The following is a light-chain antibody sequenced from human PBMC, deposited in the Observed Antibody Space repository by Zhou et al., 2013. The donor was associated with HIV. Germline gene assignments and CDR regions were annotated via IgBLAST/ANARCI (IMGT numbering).Light chain of an antibody. Sequence: DIQMTQSPSTLSASVGDRVTITCRASQSISNWLAWYQQKPGKAPKLLIYKASSLESGVPSRFSGSGSGTEFTLTISSLQPDDFATYYCQQAMSFPLSFGGGTKVEI. CDR3: QQAMSFPLS. V-gene: IGKV1-5*03. CDR2: KAS. J-gene: IGKJ4*01. CDR1: QSISNW.